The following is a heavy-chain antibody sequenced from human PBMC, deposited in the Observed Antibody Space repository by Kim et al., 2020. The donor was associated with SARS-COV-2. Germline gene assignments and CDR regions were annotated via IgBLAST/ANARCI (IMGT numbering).Heavy chain of an antibody. D-gene: IGHD2-15*01. J-gene: IGHJ4*02. CDR3: ARDRPPRGYCSGGSCPSYFDY. Sequence: SETLSLTCTVSGGSISSSSYYWGWIRQPPGKGLEWIGSIYYSGSTYYNPSLKSRVTISVDTSKNQFSLKLSSVTAADTVVYYCARDRPPRGYCSGGSCPSYFDYWGQGTLVTVSS. V-gene: IGHV4-39*07. CDR1: GGSISSSSYY. CDR2: IYYSGST.